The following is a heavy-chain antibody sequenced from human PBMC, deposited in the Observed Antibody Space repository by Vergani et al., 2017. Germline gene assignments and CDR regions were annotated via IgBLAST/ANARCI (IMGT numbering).Heavy chain of an antibody. CDR1: GFTFSSYA. D-gene: IGHD3-3*01. CDR3: ARGSVIHCDFWSGYYTGLDY. Sequence: VQLLESGGGLVQPGGSLRLSCAASGFTFSSYAMSWVRQAPGKGLEWVAVISYDGSNKYYADSVKGRFTISRDNSKNTLYLQMNSLRAEDTAVYYCARGSVIHCDFWSGYYTGLDYWGQGTLVTVSS. J-gene: IGHJ4*02. CDR2: ISYDGSNK. V-gene: IGHV3-30*04.